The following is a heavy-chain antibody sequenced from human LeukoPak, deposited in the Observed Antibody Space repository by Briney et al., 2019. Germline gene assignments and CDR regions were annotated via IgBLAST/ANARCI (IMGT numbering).Heavy chain of an antibody. J-gene: IGHJ5*02. CDR3: AKSWMATNWFDP. V-gene: IGHV3-23*01. D-gene: IGHD5-24*01. CDR2: ISGSGGST. Sequence: PGGYLRLSCAASGFTFSSYAMSWVRQAPGKGLEWVSAISGSGGSTYYADSVKGRFTISRDNSKNTLYLQMNSLRAEDTAVYYCAKSWMATNWFDPWGQGTLVTVSS. CDR1: GFTFSSYA.